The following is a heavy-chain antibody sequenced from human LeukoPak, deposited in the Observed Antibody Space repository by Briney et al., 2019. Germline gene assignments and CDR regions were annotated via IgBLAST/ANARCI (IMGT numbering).Heavy chain of an antibody. CDR3: AKGGSGYYYSHFDY. CDR2: ISGSGGST. Sequence: PGGSLRLSCAASGFTFSSYAMSWVRQTPGEGLGWVSAISGSGGSTYYADSVKGRFTISRDNSKNTLYLQMNSVRAEDTAVYYCAKGGSGYYYSHFDYWGQGTLVIVSS. J-gene: IGHJ4*02. V-gene: IGHV3-23*01. D-gene: IGHD5-12*01. CDR1: GFTFSSYA.